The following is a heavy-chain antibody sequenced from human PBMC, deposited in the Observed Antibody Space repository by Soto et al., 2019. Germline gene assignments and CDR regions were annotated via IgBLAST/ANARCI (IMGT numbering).Heavy chain of an antibody. J-gene: IGHJ4*02. Sequence: QITLKESGPTLVKPTQTLTLTCTFSGFSLSTRGVAVGWFRQPPGKALEWLALIYWDEDKWYSPSLKSRLTITDDTSKIQVVLTMTNIDPVDTATYYCAHRPRGYAYYFDYCGQGTLVTVSS. D-gene: IGHD5-12*01. CDR2: IYWDEDK. CDR1: GFSLSTRGVA. CDR3: AHRPRGYAYYFDY. V-gene: IGHV2-5*02.